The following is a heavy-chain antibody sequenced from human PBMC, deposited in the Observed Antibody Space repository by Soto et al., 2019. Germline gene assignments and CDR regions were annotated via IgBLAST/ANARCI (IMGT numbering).Heavy chain of an antibody. CDR3: ARDPGPYGDYEVDY. V-gene: IGHV1-18*01. D-gene: IGHD4-17*01. Sequence: ASVKVSCKASGYTITNSGLSWVRQAPGQGLEWVGWIRVNNGDTHYAQKLQGRVTMTTDTSTSTAFMELNSLRAEDTAVYYCARDPGPYGDYEVDYWGQGTLVTVSS. J-gene: IGHJ4*02. CDR2: IRVNNGDT. CDR1: GYTITNSG.